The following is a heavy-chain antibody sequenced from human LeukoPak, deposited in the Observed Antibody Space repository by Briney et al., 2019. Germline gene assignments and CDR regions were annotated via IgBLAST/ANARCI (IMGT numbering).Heavy chain of an antibody. V-gene: IGHV5-51*01. J-gene: IGHJ6*03. D-gene: IGHD5-12*01. Sequence: GGSLQISCQGSGSSFTSYWIGWGRQVPGKGLEGVGIIYPGDSDTRYSPSFQGQVTISADKSISTAYLQWSSLKASDTAMYYCARHGGGSGYGPNYYYYYMDVWGKGTTVTVSS. CDR1: GSSFTSYW. CDR3: ARHGGGSGYGPNYYYYYMDV. CDR2: IYPGDSDT.